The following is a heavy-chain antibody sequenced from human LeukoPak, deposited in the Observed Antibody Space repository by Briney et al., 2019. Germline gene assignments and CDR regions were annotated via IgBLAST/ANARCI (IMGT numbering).Heavy chain of an antibody. Sequence: GGSLRLSCAASGSTLTNYAMSWVRQAPGKGLEWVSVMSGSGSRTYYADSVTGRFTISRDNSKNTLFLQMNSLRAEDMAVYYCATQYLYYDSSGYIVLDRFDYWGQGTLVTVSS. CDR1: GSTLTNYA. J-gene: IGHJ4*02. V-gene: IGHV3-23*01. CDR2: MSGSGSRT. D-gene: IGHD3-22*01. CDR3: ATQYLYYDSSGYIVLDRFDY.